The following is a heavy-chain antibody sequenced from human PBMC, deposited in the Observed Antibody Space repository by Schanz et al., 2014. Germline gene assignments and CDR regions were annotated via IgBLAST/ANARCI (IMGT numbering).Heavy chain of an antibody. Sequence: EVQLVESGGGLVQPGGSLRLSCAASGFTFSNYDMHWVRQAIGKGLEWVSGIGPASDPYYAGSVKGRFTISRDNAKNSLYLQMNSLRAEDTAVYYCARENLNWEAFDIWGQGTVVTVSS. J-gene: IGHJ3*02. CDR3: ARENLNWEAFDI. CDR1: GFTFSNYD. D-gene: IGHD7-27*01. CDR2: IGPASDP. V-gene: IGHV3-13*05.